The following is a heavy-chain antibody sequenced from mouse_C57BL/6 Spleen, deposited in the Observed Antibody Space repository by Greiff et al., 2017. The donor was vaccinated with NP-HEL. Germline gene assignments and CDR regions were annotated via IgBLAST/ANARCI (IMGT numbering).Heavy chain of an antibody. CDR1: GFTFSDYG. CDR3: ARLGLGRDWYFDV. J-gene: IGHJ1*03. D-gene: IGHD4-1*01. V-gene: IGHV5-17*01. CDR2: ISSGSSTI. Sequence: EVQVVESGGGLVKPGGSLKLSCAASGFTFSDYGMHWVRQAPEKGLEWVAYISSGSSTIYYADTVKGRFTISRDNAKNTLFLQLTSLRSEDTAMYYCARLGLGRDWYFDVWGTGTTVTVSS.